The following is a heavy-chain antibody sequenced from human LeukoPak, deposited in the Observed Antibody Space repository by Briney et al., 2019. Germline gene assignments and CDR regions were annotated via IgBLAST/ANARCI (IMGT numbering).Heavy chain of an antibody. Sequence: KPSETLSLTCTVSGYSISSGYYWGWIRQHPGKGLEWIGYIYYSGSTYYNPSLKSRVTISVDTSKNQFSLKLSSVTAADTAVYYCARDLGDTLSAYWYFDLWGRGTLVTVSS. J-gene: IGHJ2*01. CDR3: ARDLGDTLSAYWYFDL. V-gene: IGHV4-31*03. CDR1: GYSISSGYY. CDR2: IYYSGST. D-gene: IGHD3-3*01.